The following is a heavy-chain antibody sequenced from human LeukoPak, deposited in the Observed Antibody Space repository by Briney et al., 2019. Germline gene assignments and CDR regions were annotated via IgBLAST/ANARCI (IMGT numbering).Heavy chain of an antibody. CDR2: IYYSGST. CDR1: GGSISSSSYY. D-gene: IGHD1-26*01. Sequence: SETLSLTCTVSGGSISSSSYYWGWIRQPPGKGLEWIGSIYYSGSTYYNPSLKSRVTISVDTSKNQFSLKLSSVTAADTAVYYCARHSPAPVGATGGAFDIWGQGTMVTVSS. J-gene: IGHJ3*02. V-gene: IGHV4-39*01. CDR3: ARHSPAPVGATGGAFDI.